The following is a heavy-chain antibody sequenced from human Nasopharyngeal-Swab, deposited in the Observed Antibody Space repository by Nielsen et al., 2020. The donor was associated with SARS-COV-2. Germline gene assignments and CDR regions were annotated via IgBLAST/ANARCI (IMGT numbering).Heavy chain of an antibody. J-gene: IGHJ4*02. CDR1: GLSLDDYS. Sequence: SLRPSCALSGLSLDDYSTHWVRQAPRNGLGWVSGISWNSGSIGYADSVKGRFTISRDNAKNSLYLQMNSLRAEDTALYYCAARAPGGYWGQGTLVTVSS. D-gene: IGHD2-8*02. CDR3: AARAPGGY. V-gene: IGHV3-9*01. CDR2: ISWNSGSI.